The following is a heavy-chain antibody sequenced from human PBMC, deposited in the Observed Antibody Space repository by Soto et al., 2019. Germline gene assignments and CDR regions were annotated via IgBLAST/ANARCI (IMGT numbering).Heavy chain of an antibody. D-gene: IGHD6-13*01. CDR2: INPNSGGT. J-gene: IGHJ4*02. CDR3: ARWVAAAQFDN. CDR1: GYTFTGYY. V-gene: IGHV1-2*04. Sequence: ASLKVSCKASGYTFTGYYMHWVRQAPGQGLEWMGWINPNSGGTNYAQKLQGWVTMTRDTSISTAYMELSRLRSDDTAVYYCARWVAAAQFDNWGQGTLVTVSS.